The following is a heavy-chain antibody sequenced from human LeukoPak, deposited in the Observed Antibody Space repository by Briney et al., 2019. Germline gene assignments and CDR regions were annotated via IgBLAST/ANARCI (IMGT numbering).Heavy chain of an antibody. Sequence: GGSLRLSCAASGFTFSSYAMSWVRQAPGKGLEWVSAISGSGGSTYYADSVKGRVTISRDNSKNTLYLQMNSLRAEDTAVYYCARNPLIAVAGTNYFDYWGQGTLVTVSS. CDR2: ISGSGGST. CDR3: ARNPLIAVAGTNYFDY. D-gene: IGHD6-19*01. CDR1: GFTFSSYA. V-gene: IGHV3-23*01. J-gene: IGHJ4*02.